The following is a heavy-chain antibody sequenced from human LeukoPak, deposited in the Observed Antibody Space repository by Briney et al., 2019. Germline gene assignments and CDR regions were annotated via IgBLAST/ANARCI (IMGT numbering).Heavy chain of an antibody. D-gene: IGHD3-10*01. Sequence: PSETLSLTCAVSGGSISSGGYAWSWLRQPPGKGLEWIGYIYHSGSTYYNPSLKSRVTISVDRSKNQFSLKLSSVTAADTAVYYCARYYGSGSYPQTNDAFDIWGQGTMVTVSS. J-gene: IGHJ3*02. CDR2: IYHSGST. CDR3: ARYYGSGSYPQTNDAFDI. CDR1: GGSISSGGYA. V-gene: IGHV4-30-2*01.